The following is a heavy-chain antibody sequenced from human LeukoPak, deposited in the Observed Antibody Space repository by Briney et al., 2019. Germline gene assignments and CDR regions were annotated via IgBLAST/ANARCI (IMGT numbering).Heavy chain of an antibody. CDR2: IYSGGST. CDR3: ARGHPYYDFWSGYRPNGMDV. D-gene: IGHD3-3*01. Sequence: PGGSLRLSCAASGFTVSSNYMSWVRQAPGRGLEWVSVIYSGGSTYYADSVKGRFTISRDNAKNSLYLQMNSLRAEDTAVYYCARGHPYYDFWSGYRPNGMDVWGQGTTVTVSS. V-gene: IGHV3-53*01. J-gene: IGHJ6*02. CDR1: GFTVSSNY.